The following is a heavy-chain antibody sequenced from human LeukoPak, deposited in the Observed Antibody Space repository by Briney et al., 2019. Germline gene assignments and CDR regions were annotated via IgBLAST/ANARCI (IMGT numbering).Heavy chain of an antibody. J-gene: IGHJ4*02. V-gene: IGHV3-21*01. CDR1: GFTSSSYS. CDR2: IGSSGSHI. CDR3: ARDSSSFPNYFDF. D-gene: IGHD3-3*02. Sequence: GGSLRLSCAASGFTSSSYSMNWVRQTPGKGLDWVSSIGSSGSHIYYADSVKGRFTISRDNAKNSLYLQMNSLRAEDTAVYYCARDSSSFPNYFDFWGQGTLVTVSS.